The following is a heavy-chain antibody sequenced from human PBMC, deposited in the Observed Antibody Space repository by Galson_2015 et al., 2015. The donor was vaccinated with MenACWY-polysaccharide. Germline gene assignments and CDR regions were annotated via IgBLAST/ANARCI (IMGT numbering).Heavy chain of an antibody. V-gene: IGHV3-74*01. CDR1: GLTFSNYI. D-gene: IGHD2-15*01. CDR2: ITGDGSDT. J-gene: IGHJ3*01. CDR3: ARVGVCSGGSCYKMFDV. Sequence: SLRLSCAASGLTFSNYIMHWVRQAPRKGLVWVSRITGDGSDTRYAGSVKGRFTISRDNARNTLYLQMNSLRDEDTAVYYCARVGVCSGGSCYKMFDVWGQGTMVTVSS.